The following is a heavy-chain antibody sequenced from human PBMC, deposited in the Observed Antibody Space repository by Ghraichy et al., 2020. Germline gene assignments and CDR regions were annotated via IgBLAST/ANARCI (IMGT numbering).Heavy chain of an antibody. Sequence: ESLNISCTVSGGSISSSSYYWGWIRQPPGKGLEWIGSIYYSGSTYYNPSLKSRVTISVDTSKNQFSLKLSSVTAADTAVYYCARPHSSGGFDPWGQGTLVTVSS. CDR2: IYYSGST. V-gene: IGHV4-39*07. J-gene: IGHJ5*02. CDR1: GGSISSSSYY. D-gene: IGHD6-19*01. CDR3: ARPHSSGGFDP.